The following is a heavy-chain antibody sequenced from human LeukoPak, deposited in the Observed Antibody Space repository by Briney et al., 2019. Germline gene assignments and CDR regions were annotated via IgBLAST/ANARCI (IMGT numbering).Heavy chain of an antibody. Sequence: PSETLSLTCAVSGGSISSSAWWSWVRQPPGKGLEWIGEVYHSGSTNYNSFLKSRVTISVDKSKNQFSLKLTSMTPADTAVYYCARSERGYSYGWYDYWGQGTLVTVSS. V-gene: IGHV4-4*02. CDR2: VYHSGST. D-gene: IGHD5-18*01. J-gene: IGHJ4*02. CDR3: ARSERGYSYGWYDY. CDR1: GGSISSSAW.